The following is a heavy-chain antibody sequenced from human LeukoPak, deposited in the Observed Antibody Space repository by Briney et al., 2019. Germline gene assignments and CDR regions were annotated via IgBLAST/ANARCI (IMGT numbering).Heavy chain of an antibody. CDR2: ITPNSGGT. CDR3: ARVLRWNYVEDAFDI. CDR1: GGTFSSYA. J-gene: IGHJ3*02. V-gene: IGHV1-2*02. Sequence: ASVKVSCKASGGTFSSYAISWVRQAPGQGLEWMGWITPNSGGTKYGQKFRGRLTMTRDTSISTAYMELSSLRSDDTAVYYCARVLRWNYVEDAFDIWGQGTMVTVSS. D-gene: IGHD1-7*01.